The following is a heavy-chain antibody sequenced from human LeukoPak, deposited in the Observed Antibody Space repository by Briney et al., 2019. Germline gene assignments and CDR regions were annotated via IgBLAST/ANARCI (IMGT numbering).Heavy chain of an antibody. Sequence: PGGSLRLSCAASGFTFSTYEMNWVRRAPGKGLEWVSYISSTGNTVYYVDSVKGRFTISRDNAKNSLYLQMNSLRAEDTAVYYCARDRDRDGYNLLYWGQGTLVTVSS. D-gene: IGHD5-24*01. CDR2: ISSTGNTV. J-gene: IGHJ4*02. CDR3: ARDRDRDGYNLLY. CDR1: GFTFSTYE. V-gene: IGHV3-48*03.